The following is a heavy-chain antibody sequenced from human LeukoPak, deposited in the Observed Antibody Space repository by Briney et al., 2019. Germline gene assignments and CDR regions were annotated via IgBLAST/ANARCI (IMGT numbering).Heavy chain of an antibody. J-gene: IGHJ5*02. D-gene: IGHD3-16*02. CDR2: INHSGST. Sequence: SETLSLTCAVYSGSFSGYYWSWIRQPPGKGLEWIGEINHSGSTNYNPSLKSRVTISVDTSKNQFSLKLSSVTAADTAVYYCARGLSGGHWFDPWGQGTLVTVSS. CDR1: SGSFSGYY. V-gene: IGHV4-34*01. CDR3: ARGLSGGHWFDP.